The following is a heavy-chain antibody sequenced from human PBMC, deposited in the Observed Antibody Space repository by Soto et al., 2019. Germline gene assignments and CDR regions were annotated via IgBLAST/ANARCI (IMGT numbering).Heavy chain of an antibody. Sequence: QVQLVQSGDEVKKPGSSVKLSCKASGGTFSSYAISWVRQAPGQGLEWMGGIIPIFGTAHYAQKFQGRGTTTADESTSTAYMELSSLRSEDTAVYYCAVDYYDSSGYLWGIDYWGQGTLVTVSS. CDR2: IIPIFGTA. D-gene: IGHD3-22*01. V-gene: IGHV1-69*01. CDR1: GGTFSSYA. J-gene: IGHJ4*02. CDR3: AVDYYDSSGYLWGIDY.